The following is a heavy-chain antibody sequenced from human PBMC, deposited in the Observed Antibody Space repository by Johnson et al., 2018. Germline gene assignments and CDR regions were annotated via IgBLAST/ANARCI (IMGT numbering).Heavy chain of an antibody. CDR3: ATSVRVANNVFDH. CDR1: GGTFSNHG. J-gene: IGHJ5*02. CDR2: IIPIFGSA. D-gene: IGHD3-3*01. V-gene: IGHV1-69*01. Sequence: QVQLVQSGAEVKKTGSSVKVSCKASGGTFSNHGISWVRQAPGQGLEWMGGIIPIFGSANYAQKFQGRVTITADESTTTAYMELRSLTYGDQAVYYCATSVRVANNVFDHWGQGTLVTVSA.